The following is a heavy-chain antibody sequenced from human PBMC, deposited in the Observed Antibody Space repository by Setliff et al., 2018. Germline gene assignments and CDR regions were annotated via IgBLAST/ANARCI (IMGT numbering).Heavy chain of an antibody. CDR2: IYSDDART. Sequence: GGSLRLSCAASGFNSATQAMSWVRQAPGKGLEWVGAIYSDDARTFHADSVKGRFTISRDNAKNTVYLQMNSLRSDDTAVYFCARDPTNHFWSAYWPFWGQGTLVTVSS. D-gene: IGHD3-3*02. V-gene: IGHV3-23*01. J-gene: IGHJ4*02. CDR3: ARDPTNHFWSAYWPF. CDR1: GFNSATQA.